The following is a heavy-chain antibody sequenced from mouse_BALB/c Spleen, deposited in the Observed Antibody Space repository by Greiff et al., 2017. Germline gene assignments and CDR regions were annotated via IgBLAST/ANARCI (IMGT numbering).Heavy chain of an antibody. J-gene: IGHJ4*01. CDR2: IYPGDGDT. Sequence: VKLMESGAELARPGASVKLSCKASGYTFTSYWMQWVKQRPGQGLEWIGAIYPGDGDTRYTQKFKGKATLTADKSSSTAYMQLSSLASEDSAVYYCARCGSYAMDYWGQGTSVTVSS. D-gene: IGHD1-1*02. CDR3: ARCGSYAMDY. CDR1: GYTFTSYW. V-gene: IGHV1-87*01.